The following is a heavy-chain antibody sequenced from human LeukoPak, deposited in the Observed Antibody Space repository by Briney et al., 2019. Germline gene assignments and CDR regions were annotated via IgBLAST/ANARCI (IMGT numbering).Heavy chain of an antibody. CDR2: IYSSGST. D-gene: IGHD3-3*01. V-gene: IGHV4-4*07. CDR1: GGSISRYY. Sequence: PSETLSLTCTVSGGSISRYYCNWIRKPAGSRLDSIRRIYSSGSTNYNPSLKSRVTMSVDTSKNQFSLKLNSVTAADTAVYYCARESAIFGVFIVAFDYWGQGALVTGSS. J-gene: IGHJ4*02. CDR3: ARESAIFGVFIVAFDY.